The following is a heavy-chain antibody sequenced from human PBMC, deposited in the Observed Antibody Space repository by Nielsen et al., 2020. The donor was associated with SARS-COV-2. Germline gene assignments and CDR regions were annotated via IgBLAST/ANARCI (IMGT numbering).Heavy chain of an antibody. CDR2: INHSGST. D-gene: IGHD6-13*01. V-gene: IGHV4-34*01. CDR3: ARQSLAAGAVDY. CDR1: GGSFSGYY. Sequence: SETLSLTCAVYGGSFSGYYWSWIRQPPGKGLEWIGEINHSGSTNYNPSLKSRVTISVDTSKNQFSLKLSSVTAADTAVYYCARQSLAAGAVDYWGQGTLVTVSS. J-gene: IGHJ4*02.